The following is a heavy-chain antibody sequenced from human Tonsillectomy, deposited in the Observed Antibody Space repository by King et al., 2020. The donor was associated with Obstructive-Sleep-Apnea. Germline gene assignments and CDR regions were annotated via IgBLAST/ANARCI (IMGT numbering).Heavy chain of an antibody. J-gene: IGHJ4*02. Sequence: QLQESGPGLVKPSQTLSLTCTVSGGSISSGDYYWSWIRQPPGKGLEWIGYIYYSGSTYYNPSLKSRVTISVDTSKNQFSLKLSSVTAADPAVYYCARDYYDSSGYYPIYYFDYWGQGTLVTVSS. D-gene: IGHD3-22*01. CDR3: ARDYYDSSGYYPIYYFDY. V-gene: IGHV4-30-4*01. CDR2: IYYSGST. CDR1: GGSISSGDYY.